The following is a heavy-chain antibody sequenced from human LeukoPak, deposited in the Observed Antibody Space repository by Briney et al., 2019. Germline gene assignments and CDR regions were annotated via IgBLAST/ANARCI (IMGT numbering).Heavy chain of an antibody. Sequence: GGSLRLSCAASGFTFSSYSMNWVRRAPGKGLEWVSYISSSSSTIYYADSVKGRFTISGDNAKNSLYLQMNSLRAEDTAVYYCAKYLGATSEHYWGQGTLVTVSS. CDR3: AKYLGATSEHY. CDR1: GFTFSSYS. D-gene: IGHD1-26*01. J-gene: IGHJ4*02. CDR2: ISSSSSTI. V-gene: IGHV3-48*04.